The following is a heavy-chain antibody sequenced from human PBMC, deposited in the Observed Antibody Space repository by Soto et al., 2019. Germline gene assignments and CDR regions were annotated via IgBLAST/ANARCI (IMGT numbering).Heavy chain of an antibody. D-gene: IGHD3-3*01. CDR2: IYYSGST. J-gene: IGHJ5*02. CDR3: ARDKTIFGVVNWFDP. V-gene: IGHV4-61*01. CDR1: GGSVSSGSYY. Sequence: PSETLSLTCTVSGGSVSSGSYYWSWIRQPPGKGLEWIGYIYYSGSTNYNPSLKSRVTISVDTSKNQFSLKLSSVTAADTAVYYCARDKTIFGVVNWFDPWGQGTPVTVSS.